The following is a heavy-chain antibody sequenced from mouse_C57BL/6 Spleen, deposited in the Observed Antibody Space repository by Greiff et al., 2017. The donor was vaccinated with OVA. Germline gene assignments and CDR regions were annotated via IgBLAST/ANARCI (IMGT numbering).Heavy chain of an antibody. CDR1: GYTFTSYW. Sequence: VQLQQPGAELVKPGASVKLSCKASGYTFTSYWMQWVKQRPGQGLEWIGEIDPSDSYTNYNQKFKGKATLTVETSSSTAYMQLSSLTSEDSAVYYCAREGDDGYYYYAMDYWGQGTSGTVSA. D-gene: IGHD2-3*01. V-gene: IGHV1-50*01. CDR3: AREGDDGYYYYAMDY. CDR2: IDPSDSYT. J-gene: IGHJ4*01.